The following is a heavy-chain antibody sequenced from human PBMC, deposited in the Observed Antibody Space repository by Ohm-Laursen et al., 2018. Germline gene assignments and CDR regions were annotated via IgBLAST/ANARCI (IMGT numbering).Heavy chain of an antibody. CDR2: INSGGGGT. Sequence: VASVKVSCKASGYTFTTSYMHWVRQAPGQGLEWVGIINSGGGGTSYAQKFQGRVTMTRDTSTSTVYLELSSLKSDDTAVYYCARDRDSGKDALDIWGQGTMVTVSS. D-gene: IGHD1-14*01. J-gene: IGHJ3*02. CDR1: GYTFTTSY. CDR3: ARDRDSGKDALDI. V-gene: IGHV1-46*01.